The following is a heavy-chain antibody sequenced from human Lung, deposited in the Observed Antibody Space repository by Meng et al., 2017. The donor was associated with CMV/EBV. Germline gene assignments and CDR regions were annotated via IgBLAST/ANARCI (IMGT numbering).Heavy chain of an antibody. CDR1: GFTFSTYA. CDR2: ISDGGGST. CDR3: AKERLTAFSGTDLSHDY. Sequence: ESXKISXAASGFTFSTYAVSWVRQAPGKGLEWVSGISDGGGSTYYADSVKGRFTISRDNSKNTSDLQMNSLRVEDTAVYYCAKERLTAFSGTDLSHDYWGQGTLVXVSS. J-gene: IGHJ4*02. D-gene: IGHD1-1*01. V-gene: IGHV3-23*01.